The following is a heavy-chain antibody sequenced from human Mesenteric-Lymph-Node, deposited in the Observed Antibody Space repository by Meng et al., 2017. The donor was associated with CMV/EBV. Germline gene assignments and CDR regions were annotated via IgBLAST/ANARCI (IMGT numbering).Heavy chain of an antibody. CDR1: GFTFRNYN. J-gene: IGHJ6*02. Sequence: GGSLRLSCAASGFTFRNYNMNWVRQAPGKGLEWVSSISSASSYILYADSVKGRFTMSRDNAKNTLYLQMNSLRAEDTAVYYCAKFGSGGYYYGMDGWGQGTTVTVSS. CDR2: ISSASSYI. D-gene: IGHD3-10*01. V-gene: IGHV3-21*01. CDR3: AKFGSGGYYYGMDG.